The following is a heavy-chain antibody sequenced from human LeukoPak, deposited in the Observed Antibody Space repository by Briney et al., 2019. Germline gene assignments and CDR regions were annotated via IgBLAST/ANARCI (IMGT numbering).Heavy chain of an antibody. CDR2: ISYDGSNK. J-gene: IGHJ4*02. CDR3: AKDVSSFDY. Sequence: GRSLRLSCAASGFTFSSYAIHWVRQAPGKGLEWVAVISYDGSNKYYADSVKGRFTISRDNSKNTLYLQMNSLRTEDTAVYYCAKDVSSFDYWGQGTLVTVSS. V-gene: IGHV3-30*04. CDR1: GFTFSSYA.